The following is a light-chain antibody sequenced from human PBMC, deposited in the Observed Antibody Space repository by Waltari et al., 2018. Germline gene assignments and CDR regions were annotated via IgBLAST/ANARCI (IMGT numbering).Light chain of an antibody. CDR1: QSLLYRNGHYY. CDR2: LGS. Sequence: EIVMTQSPLSLPVTPGEPASISCRSSQSLLYRNGHYYLDWYLQKPGQSPQLLIYLGSNRASGVPDRFSGSGSGSDFTLKISRVEAEDVGVYYCMQALQTPPTFGQGTKVEIK. V-gene: IGKV2-28*01. CDR3: MQALQTPPT. J-gene: IGKJ1*01.